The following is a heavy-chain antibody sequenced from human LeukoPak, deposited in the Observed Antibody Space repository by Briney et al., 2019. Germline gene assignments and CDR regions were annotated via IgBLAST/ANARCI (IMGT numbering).Heavy chain of an antibody. CDR3: ARVHSDYYDSTSSYFDY. D-gene: IGHD3-22*01. J-gene: IGHJ4*02. Sequence: ASVKVSCKASGYTFTSYGISWVRQAPGQGLEWMGWISAYNGNTNYAQKLQGRVTMTTDTSTSTAYMELRSLRSDDTAVYYCARVHSDYYDSTSSYFDYWGQGTLVTVSS. V-gene: IGHV1-18*01. CDR1: GYTFTSYG. CDR2: ISAYNGNT.